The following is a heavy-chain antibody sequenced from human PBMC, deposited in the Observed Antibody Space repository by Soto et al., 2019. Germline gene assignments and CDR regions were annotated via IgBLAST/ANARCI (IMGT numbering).Heavy chain of an antibody. Sequence: GASVEVSWKASGGTFSSYAISWVRQAPGQGLEWMGGIIPIFGTANYAQKFQGRVTITADESTSTAYMELSSLRSEDTAVYYCARPCSGGSCYYYYGMDVWGQGTTVTVSS. CDR3: ARPCSGGSCYYYYGMDV. J-gene: IGHJ6*02. CDR2: IIPIFGTA. CDR1: GGTFSSYA. D-gene: IGHD2-15*01. V-gene: IGHV1-69*13.